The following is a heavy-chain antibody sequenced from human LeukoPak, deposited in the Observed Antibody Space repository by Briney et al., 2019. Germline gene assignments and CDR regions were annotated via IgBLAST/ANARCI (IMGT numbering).Heavy chain of an antibody. J-gene: IGHJ4*02. V-gene: IGHV4-34*01. Sequence: PSETLSLTCAVYGGSFSDYYWSWIRQPPGKGLEWIGEINHSGSTNYNPSLKSRVTISVDTSKNQFSLKLSSVTAADTAEYYCAREGDILTGYSEIYFDYWGQGTLVTVSS. CDR1: GGSFSDYY. D-gene: IGHD3-9*01. CDR3: AREGDILTGYSEIYFDY. CDR2: INHSGST.